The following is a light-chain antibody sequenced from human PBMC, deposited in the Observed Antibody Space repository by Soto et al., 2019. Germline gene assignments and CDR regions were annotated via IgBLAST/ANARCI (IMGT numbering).Light chain of an antibody. CDR1: QDIAIY. CDR2: AAS. V-gene: IGKV1-9*01. Sequence: IQLTQSPSSLSASVGDRVTITCRASQDIAIYLAWYQQKPGEAPKLLIYAASTLYGGVPSRFSGSGSGTDFALTITSLQAEDFQTYYCQKLRMYPSTFGGGTKVDIK. J-gene: IGKJ4*01. CDR3: QKLRMYPST.